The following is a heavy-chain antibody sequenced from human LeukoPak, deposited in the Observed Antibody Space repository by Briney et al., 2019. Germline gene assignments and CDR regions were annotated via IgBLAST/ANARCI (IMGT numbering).Heavy chain of an antibody. CDR2: ISGSGGST. Sequence: GGSLRLSCAASGFTFSGYAMSWVRQAPGKGLEWVSAISGSGGSTYYADSVKGRFTISRDNSKNTLYLQMNSLRAEDTAVYYCAKDRVAAIAAAVLDYWGQGTLVTVSS. V-gene: IGHV3-23*01. CDR1: GFTFSGYA. J-gene: IGHJ4*02. D-gene: IGHD6-13*01. CDR3: AKDRVAAIAAAVLDY.